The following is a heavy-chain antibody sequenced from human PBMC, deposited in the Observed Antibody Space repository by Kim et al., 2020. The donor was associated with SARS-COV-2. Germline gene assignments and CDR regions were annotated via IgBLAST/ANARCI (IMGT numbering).Heavy chain of an antibody. D-gene: IGHD3-10*01. CDR1: GGSFSGYY. J-gene: IGHJ6*02. Sequence: SETLSLTCAVYGGSFSGYYWSWIRQPPGKGLEWIGEINHSGSTNYNPSLKSRVTISVDTSKNQFSLKLSSVTAADTAVYYCARAVVRGGLYGLDGWGQGT. CDR3: ARAVVRGGLYGLDG. V-gene: IGHV4-34*01. CDR2: INHSGST.